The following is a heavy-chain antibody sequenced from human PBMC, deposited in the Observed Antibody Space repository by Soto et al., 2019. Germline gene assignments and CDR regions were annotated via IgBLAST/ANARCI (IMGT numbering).Heavy chain of an antibody. Sequence: PGGSLRLSCAASGFTFDDYTMHWVRQAPGKGLEWVSLISWDGGSTYYADSVKGRFTISRDNSKSSLYLQMNSLRTEDTALYYCAKDMDSSGWYYYGMDVWGQGTTVTVSS. CDR1: GFTFDDYT. V-gene: IGHV3-43*01. D-gene: IGHD6-19*01. CDR3: AKDMDSSGWYYYGMDV. J-gene: IGHJ6*02. CDR2: ISWDGGST.